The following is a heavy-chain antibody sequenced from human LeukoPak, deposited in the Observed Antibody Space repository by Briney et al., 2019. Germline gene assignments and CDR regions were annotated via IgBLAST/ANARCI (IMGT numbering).Heavy chain of an antibody. D-gene: IGHD3-16*01. Sequence: GGSLRLSCTASGFIFDAHAMHWVRHVPGKGLEWVSGMTLWNSEEGYAGSVRGRFTISRDSAKNSLYLQMNSLRAEDTAVYYCARLKYGGPQHWGQGTLVTVSS. CDR2: MTLWNSEE. CDR1: GFIFDAHA. J-gene: IGHJ1*01. CDR3: ARLKYGGPQH. V-gene: IGHV3-9*01.